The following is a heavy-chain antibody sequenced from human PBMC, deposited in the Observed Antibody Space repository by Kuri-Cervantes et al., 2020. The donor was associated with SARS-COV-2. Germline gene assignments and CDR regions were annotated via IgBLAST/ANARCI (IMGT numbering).Heavy chain of an antibody. J-gene: IGHJ6*02. CDR3: AVQSVAAHYYYGMDV. CDR1: GFTFSSYS. V-gene: IGHV3-21*01. D-gene: IGHD6-6*01. Sequence: GGSLRLSCAASGFTFSSYSMNWVRQAPGKGLEWVSSISSSSSYIYYADSVKGRFTISRDNAKNSLHLQMDSLRAEDTAVYYCAVQSVAAHYYYGMDVWGQGTTVTVSS. CDR2: ISSSSSYI.